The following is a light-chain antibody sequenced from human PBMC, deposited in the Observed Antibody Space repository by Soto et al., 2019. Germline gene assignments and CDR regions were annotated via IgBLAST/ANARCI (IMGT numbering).Light chain of an antibody. J-gene: IGKJ5*01. CDR2: DAS. Sequence: VVTQSPATLSVYQGERATLSCRASQSVRTNLGWYQQKPGQAPNLLIYDASNRATGVPARFSGSGSGTDFTLTISSLEPEDFAVYYCQQYRSWPPFGQGTRLEIK. CDR1: QSVRTN. CDR3: QQYRSWPP. V-gene: IGKV3D-15*01.